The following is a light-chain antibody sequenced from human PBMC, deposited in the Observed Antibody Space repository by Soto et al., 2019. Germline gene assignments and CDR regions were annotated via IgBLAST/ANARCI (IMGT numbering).Light chain of an antibody. Sequence: EIVLTQSPGTLSLSPGERATLSCRASHSVSSSYLAWYQQKPGQAPRVLMYGASNRATGIPDRFSGSGSGTDFTLTISRLEPEDFAVYYCQQYGSSPPGLTFGGGTKVEIK. V-gene: IGKV3-20*01. J-gene: IGKJ4*01. CDR3: QQYGSSPPGLT. CDR1: HSVSSSY. CDR2: GAS.